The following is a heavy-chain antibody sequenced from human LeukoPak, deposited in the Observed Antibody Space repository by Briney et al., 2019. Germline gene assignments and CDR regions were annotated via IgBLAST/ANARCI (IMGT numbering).Heavy chain of an antibody. CDR1: GFTFSSYA. V-gene: IGHV3-30*04. Sequence: GRSLRLSCAASGFTFSSYAMHWVRQAPGKGLEWVAVISYDGSDKYYTDSVKGRFTISRDNSKNTLYLQMNSLRAEDTAVYYCAKDPFSPGAYWGQGTLVTVSS. CDR2: ISYDGSDK. CDR3: AKDPFSPGAY. D-gene: IGHD2/OR15-2a*01. J-gene: IGHJ4*02.